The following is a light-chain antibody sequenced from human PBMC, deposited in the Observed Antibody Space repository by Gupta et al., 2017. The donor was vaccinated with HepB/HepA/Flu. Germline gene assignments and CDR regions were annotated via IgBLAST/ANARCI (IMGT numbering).Light chain of an antibody. CDR2: GAS. J-gene: IGKJ4*01. Sequence: EIVLTQSPGTLSLSPGERATLSCRASQSIIIRYLAWYQQKPGQAPRLLIYGASSRATGIPDRFSGSGSGTDFTLTISRLEPEDFAVYHCQQYGFSPLLTFGGGTKVEIK. CDR1: QSIIIRY. V-gene: IGKV3-20*01. CDR3: QQYGFSPLLT.